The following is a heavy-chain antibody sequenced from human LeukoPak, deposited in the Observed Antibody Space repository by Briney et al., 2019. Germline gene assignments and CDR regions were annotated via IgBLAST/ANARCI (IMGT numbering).Heavy chain of an antibody. D-gene: IGHD3-16*01. J-gene: IGHJ4*02. CDR2: INGNGDTT. Sequence: GGSLRLSCAASGYTFDDYGMTCVPQAPGKGRVWVAGINGNGDTTGYADSVKGRFTISRDNAKKFLYLQMNSLRAEDTALYYCARGNRGGSYGGDSWGQGALVTVSS. CDR1: GYTFDDYG. V-gene: IGHV3-20*04. CDR3: ARGNRGGSYGGDS.